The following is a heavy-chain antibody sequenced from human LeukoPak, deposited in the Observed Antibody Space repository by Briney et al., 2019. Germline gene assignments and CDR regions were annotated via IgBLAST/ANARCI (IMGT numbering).Heavy chain of an antibody. CDR3: ARGGGYYGSGSYYYYYYYMDV. CDR1: GGSISGSSYY. V-gene: IGHV4-39*07. J-gene: IGHJ6*03. CDR2: IYYSGST. Sequence: SETLSLTCTVSGGSISGSSYYWGWIRQPPGKGLEWIGSIYYSGSTYYNPSLKSRVTISVDTSKNQFSLKLSSVTAADTAVYYCARGGGYYGSGSYYYYYYYMDVWGKGTTVTVSS. D-gene: IGHD3-10*01.